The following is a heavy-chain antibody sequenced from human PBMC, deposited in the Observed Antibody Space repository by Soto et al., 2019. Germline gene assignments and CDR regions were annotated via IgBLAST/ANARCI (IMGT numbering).Heavy chain of an antibody. CDR1: GYTFTSYY. D-gene: IGHD6-13*01. Sequence: ASVKVSCKASGYTFTSYYMHWVRQAPGQGLEWMGIINPSGGSTSYAQKFQGRVTMTRDTSTSTVYMELSSLRSEDTAVYYCARAMSRIAATVSRAHRDLGRDYFDHWGQGTLVTVSS. CDR2: INPSGGST. J-gene: IGHJ4*02. V-gene: IGHV1-46*01. CDR3: ARAMSRIAATVSRAHRDLGRDYFDH.